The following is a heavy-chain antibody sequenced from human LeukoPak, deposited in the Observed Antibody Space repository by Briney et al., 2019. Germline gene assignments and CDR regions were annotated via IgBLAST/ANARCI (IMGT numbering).Heavy chain of an antibody. J-gene: IGHJ3*02. D-gene: IGHD2-15*01. V-gene: IGHV3-21*01. CDR1: GFTFSSYS. Sequence: PGGSLRLSCAASGFTFSSYSINWVRQAPGKGLEWVSSISSSSSYIYYADSVKGRFTISRDNAKNSLYLQMNSLRAEDTAVYYCARDREEYCSGGSCQAFDIWGQGTMVTVSS. CDR3: ARDREEYCSGGSCQAFDI. CDR2: ISSSSSYI.